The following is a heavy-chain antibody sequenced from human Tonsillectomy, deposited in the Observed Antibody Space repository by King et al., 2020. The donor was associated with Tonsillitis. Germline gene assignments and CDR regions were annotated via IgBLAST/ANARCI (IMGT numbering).Heavy chain of an antibody. J-gene: IGHJ4*02. CDR1: GFTFSSYN. CDR2: ISSSRSTI. D-gene: IGHD3-22*01. Sequence: VQLVESGGGLVQPGGSLRLSCAASGFTFSSYNMNWVRQAPGKGLEWVSYISSSRSTIYYADSVKGRFTISRDNAKNSLYLQMNSLRAEDTAVYYCVREPPPDYYDSSGYYDYWGPRTQVTVSS. V-gene: IGHV3-48*01. CDR3: VREPPPDYYDSSGYYDY.